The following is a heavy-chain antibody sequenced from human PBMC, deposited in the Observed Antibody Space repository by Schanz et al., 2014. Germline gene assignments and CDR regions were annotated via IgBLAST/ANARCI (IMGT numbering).Heavy chain of an antibody. CDR3: VKDDRGDVVVVAANY. CDR1: GFTFRSYA. D-gene: IGHD2-15*01. V-gene: IGHV3-23*01. CDR2: VSASGGGP. Sequence: EMQLLESGGGLAQPGGSLRLSCAASGFTFRSYALGWVRQAPGKGLEWVSLVSASGGGPFYADSVKGRFTISRDNSRNTVYLQMSSLRAEDTAVYYCVKDDRGDVVVVAANYWGQGTLVTVSS. J-gene: IGHJ4*02.